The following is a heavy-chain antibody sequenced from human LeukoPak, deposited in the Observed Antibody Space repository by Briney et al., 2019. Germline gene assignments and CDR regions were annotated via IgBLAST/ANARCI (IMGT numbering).Heavy chain of an antibody. CDR1: GYTFTSYG. D-gene: IGHD1-26*01. V-gene: IGHV1-8*02. CDR2: MNPNSGNT. CDR3: ARVELNWSGSYTPLGY. Sequence: GASVKVSCKASGYTFTSYGISWVRQATGQGLEWMGWMNPNSGNTGYAQKFQGRVTMTRNTSISTAYMELSSLRSEDTAVYYCARVELNWSGSYTPLGYWGQGTLVTVSS. J-gene: IGHJ4*02.